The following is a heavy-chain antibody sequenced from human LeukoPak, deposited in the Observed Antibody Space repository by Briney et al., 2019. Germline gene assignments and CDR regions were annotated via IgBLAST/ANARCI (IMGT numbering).Heavy chain of an antibody. CDR2: IYPGDSDT. J-gene: IGHJ4*02. CDR1: GYSFTNYW. Sequence: GESLKISCKGSGYSFTNYWIGWVRQMPGKGLEWMGIIYPGDSDTKYSPSFQGQVTISADKSISIVYLQWSSLKASDTAIYYCVRLHDYFDYWGQGTPVTVSS. CDR3: VRLHDYFDY. V-gene: IGHV5-51*01.